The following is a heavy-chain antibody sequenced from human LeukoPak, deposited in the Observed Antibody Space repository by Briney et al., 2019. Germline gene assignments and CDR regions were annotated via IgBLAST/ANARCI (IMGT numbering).Heavy chain of an antibody. V-gene: IGHV5-51*01. CDR2: IYSGNSDT. J-gene: IGHJ6*03. CDR1: GYSFTSYW. CDR3: ARFSGGYKSYYYYMDV. D-gene: IGHD5-24*01. Sequence: GESLKISCKGSGYSFTSYWIGWVRQMPGKGLEWMGIIYSGNSDTRYSPSFQGQVTISADRSISTAYLQWSSLKASDTAMYYCARFSGGYKSYYYYMDVWGKGTTVTVSS.